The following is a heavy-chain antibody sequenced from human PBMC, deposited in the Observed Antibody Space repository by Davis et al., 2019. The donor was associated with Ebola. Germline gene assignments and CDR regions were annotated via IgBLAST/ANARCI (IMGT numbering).Heavy chain of an antibody. V-gene: IGHV4-39*01. CDR1: GGSISSHY. J-gene: IGHJ4*02. Sequence: MPSETLSLTCTVSGGSISSHYWSWIRQPPRKGLEWIGSIYYSGSTYYNPSLKSRVTISVDTSKNQFSLKLSSVTAADTAVYYCARLTVRGSYVYWGQGTLVTVSS. CDR2: IYYSGST. CDR3: ARLTVRGSYVY. D-gene: IGHD1-26*01.